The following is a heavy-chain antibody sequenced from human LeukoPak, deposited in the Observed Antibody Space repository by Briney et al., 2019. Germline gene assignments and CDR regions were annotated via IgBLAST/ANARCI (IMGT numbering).Heavy chain of an antibody. CDR3: ADPPSDF. Sequence: GGSLRLSCATSGFNFNSKWMTWVRQAPGKGLEWVANINQDGSEKYHGDSVKGRFTISRDNAKSSLFLEMSSLRAEDTAVYYCADPPSDFWGQGTLVVVSS. J-gene: IGHJ4*02. V-gene: IGHV3-7*01. CDR1: GFNFNSKW. CDR2: INQDGSEK.